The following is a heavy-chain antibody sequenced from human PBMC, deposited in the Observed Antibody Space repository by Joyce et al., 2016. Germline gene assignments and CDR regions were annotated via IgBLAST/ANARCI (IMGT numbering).Heavy chain of an antibody. J-gene: IGHJ6*03. V-gene: IGHV3-23*01. CDR1: GFTCSNHP. CDR3: AKGPVDYHYYMDA. D-gene: IGHD6-19*01. CDR2: MSGSGEST. Sequence: EVQLLESGAGLVQPGGSLRLSCAASGFTCSNHPMSWFRQPPGKGLEWVSAMSGSGESTLYADSVKGRFTISRDTSKNTLYLQMNNLRAEDSAIYYCAKGPVDYHYYMDAWGRGATVTVSS.